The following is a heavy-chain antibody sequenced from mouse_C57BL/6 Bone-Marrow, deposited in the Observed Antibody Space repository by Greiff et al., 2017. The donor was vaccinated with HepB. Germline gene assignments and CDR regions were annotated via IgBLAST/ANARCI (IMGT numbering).Heavy chain of an antibody. CDR2: IWTGGGT. CDR3: ARVDYYGSSYPHWYFDV. D-gene: IGHD1-1*01. CDR1: GFSLTSYA. Sequence: VQLQESGPGLVAPSQSLSITCTVSGFSLTSYAISWVRQPPGKGLEWLGVIWTGGGTNYNSALKSRLSISKDNSKSQVFLKMNSLQTDDTARYYCARVDYYGSSYPHWYFDVWGTGTTVTVSS. V-gene: IGHV2-9-1*01. J-gene: IGHJ1*03.